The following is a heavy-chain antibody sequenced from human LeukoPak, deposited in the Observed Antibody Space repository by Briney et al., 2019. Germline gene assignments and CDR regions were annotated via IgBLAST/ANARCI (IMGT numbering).Heavy chain of an antibody. CDR2: ISGSGGST. J-gene: IGHJ4*02. Sequence: PGGSLRLSCAASGFTFSSYAMSWVRQAPGKGLEWVSDISGSGGSTYYADSVKGRFTISRDNSKNTLYLQMNSLRAEDTAVYYCAKQVVVVAAAPPSFDYWGQGTLVTVSS. V-gene: IGHV3-23*01. CDR3: AKQVVVVAAAPPSFDY. CDR1: GFTFSSYA. D-gene: IGHD2-15*01.